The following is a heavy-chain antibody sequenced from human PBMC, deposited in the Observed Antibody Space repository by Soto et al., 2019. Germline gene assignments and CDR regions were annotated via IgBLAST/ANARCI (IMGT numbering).Heavy chain of an antibody. D-gene: IGHD5-12*01. J-gene: IGHJ4*02. CDR3: HGYGY. V-gene: IGHV3-53*01. CDR2: IYTGGTT. Sequence: EVQLVESGGGLIQPGGSLRLSWVVSGFTVSSSNYMSWVRQAPGKGLEWVSVIYTGGTTYYADSVKGRFTISRDNSKNTLYLQMNSLRAEDTAVYYCHGYGYWGQGTLVTVSS. CDR1: GFTVSSSNY.